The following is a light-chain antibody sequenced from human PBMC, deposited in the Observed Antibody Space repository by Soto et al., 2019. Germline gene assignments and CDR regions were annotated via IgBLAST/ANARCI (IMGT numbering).Light chain of an antibody. CDR2: EGS. Sequence: QSALTQPASVSGSPEQSITISCTGTSSDVGAYNLVSWYQQHPGKAPRLIIYEGSKRPSGISHRFSGSKSDNTASLTISGLRAEDGAHYHCCSYAGSRPFVFGGGTKLTVL. CDR3: CSYAGSRPFV. V-gene: IGLV2-23*01. J-gene: IGLJ3*02. CDR1: SSDVGAYNL.